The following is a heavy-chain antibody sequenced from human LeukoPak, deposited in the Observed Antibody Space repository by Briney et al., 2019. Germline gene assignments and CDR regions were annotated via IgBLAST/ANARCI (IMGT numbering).Heavy chain of an antibody. CDR3: AKIRDYYDSSGYYLDY. J-gene: IGHJ4*02. D-gene: IGHD3-22*01. Sequence: GGSLRLSCAASGFTFSSYAMSWVRQAPGKGLEWVSAISGSGGSTYYADSVKGRFTISRDNSKNTLYLQMNSLRAEDTAIYYCAKIRDYYDSSGYYLDYWGQGTLVTVSS. V-gene: IGHV3-23*01. CDR2: ISGSGGST. CDR1: GFTFSSYA.